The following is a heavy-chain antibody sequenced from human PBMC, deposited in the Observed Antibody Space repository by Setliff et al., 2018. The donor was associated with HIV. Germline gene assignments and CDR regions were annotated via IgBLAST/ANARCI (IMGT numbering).Heavy chain of an antibody. Sequence: GASVKVSCKASGYTFTSYAMHWVRQAPGQRLEWMGWINVGNDNTKYSQNFQGRVTITRDTSASTAYMELNSLTSEDTAVYYCARGPLGNYYDSSGYYYASPLYYFDNWGQGTVVTVSS. CDR3: ARGPLGNYYDSSGYYYASPLYYFDN. CDR1: GYTFTSYA. CDR2: INVGNDNT. D-gene: IGHD3-22*01. V-gene: IGHV1-3*01. J-gene: IGHJ4*02.